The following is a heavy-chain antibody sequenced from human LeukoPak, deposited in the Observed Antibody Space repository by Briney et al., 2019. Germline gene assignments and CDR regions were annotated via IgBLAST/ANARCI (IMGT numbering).Heavy chain of an antibody. Sequence: PSETLSLTCAVSGGFISSGNWWGWFRQPPGKGLEWIGEIHHSVGTNYNPSLKSRVAISMAKSKNQCSLDVTSVTAAETAMYYCARKGPATIADYWGRGTLVTVSS. CDR1: GGFISSGNW. J-gene: IGHJ4*02. CDR2: IHHSVGT. D-gene: IGHD4-11*01. CDR3: ARKGPATIADY. V-gene: IGHV4-4*02.